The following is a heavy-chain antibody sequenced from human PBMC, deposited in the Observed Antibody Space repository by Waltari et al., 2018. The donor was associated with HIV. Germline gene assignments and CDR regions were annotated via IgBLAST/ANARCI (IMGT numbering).Heavy chain of an antibody. V-gene: IGHV3-23*01. CDR2: TSASGGTT. CDR1: GFTFGSFA. Sequence: SGFTFGSFAMSWVRQAPGKGPEWVSGTSASGGTTYYADSVKGRFTISRDNSKNTLYLQMNRLRAEDTAVYYCAKAPLRRSSVGGEGPSHFEYWGQGTLVTVSS. CDR3: AKAPLRRSSVGGEGPSHFEY. J-gene: IGHJ4*02. D-gene: IGHD3-10*01.